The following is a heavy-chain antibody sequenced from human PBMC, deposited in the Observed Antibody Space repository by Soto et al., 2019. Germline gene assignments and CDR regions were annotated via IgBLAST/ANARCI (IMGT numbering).Heavy chain of an antibody. CDR3: ARHPERIAQIGWFDP. Sequence: EVQLVESGGGLVQPGGSLRLSCAASGFIFSSYSMNWVRQAPGKGLEWVSYISSSSSTRYYADSVKGRFTISRDNAKNSLYLQLNSLRAEDTAVYYCARHPERIAQIGWFDPWGQGTLVTVSS. CDR2: ISSSSSTR. J-gene: IGHJ5*02. D-gene: IGHD6-13*01. CDR1: GFIFSSYS. V-gene: IGHV3-48*01.